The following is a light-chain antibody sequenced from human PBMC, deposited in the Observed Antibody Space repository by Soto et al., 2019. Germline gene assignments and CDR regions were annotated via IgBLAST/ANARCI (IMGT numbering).Light chain of an antibody. V-gene: IGKV3-15*01. CDR1: QSLGGN. Sequence: EIVMTQSPATLSVSPGDTATLSCRSSQSLGGNLAWYQQKPGQAPRLLIFRASSRATGVPARFSASGSGTEFTLTISGLQSEDFAVYYCQQYSNWPPWTFGPGTKVDI. J-gene: IGKJ1*01. CDR3: QQYSNWPPWT. CDR2: RAS.